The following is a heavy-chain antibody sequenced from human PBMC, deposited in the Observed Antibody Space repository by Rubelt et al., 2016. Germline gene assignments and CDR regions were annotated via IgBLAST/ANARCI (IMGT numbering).Heavy chain of an antibody. CDR1: GGSFSGYY. D-gene: IGHD4-23*01. CDR3: ARHQETTVVTPDFDY. V-gene: IGHV4-34*01. CDR2: INHSGST. Sequence: QVQLQQWGAGLLKPSETLSLTCAVYGGSFSGYYWSWIRQPPGKGLEWIGEINHSGSTNYNPSLKGRVTISVEPSHNQFSLKLSSVTAADTAVYYCARHQETTVVTPDFDYWGQGTLVTVSS. J-gene: IGHJ4*02.